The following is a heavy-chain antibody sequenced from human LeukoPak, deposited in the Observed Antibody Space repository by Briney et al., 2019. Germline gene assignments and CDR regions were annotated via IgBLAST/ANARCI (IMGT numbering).Heavy chain of an antibody. CDR2: VYYRGNT. CDR3: VRRRDCTSSSCYSGYFDP. V-gene: IGHV4-39*01. J-gene: IGHJ5*02. D-gene: IGHD2-2*01. CDR1: GGSISSYY. Sequence: SETLSLTCTVSGGSISSYYWGWIRQPPGKGLEWIGTVYYRGNTYYNPTLRSRVTISLDTSKSQFSLKVTSVTAADTAVYYCVRRRDCTSSSCYSGYFDPWGQGTLVTVSS.